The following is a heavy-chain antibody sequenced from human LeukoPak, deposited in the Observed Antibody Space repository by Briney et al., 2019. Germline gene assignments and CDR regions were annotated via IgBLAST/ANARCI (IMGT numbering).Heavy chain of an antibody. D-gene: IGHD3-22*01. CDR3: ARAPYYYDSSGYRRYHDAFDT. CDR2: INHSGST. J-gene: IGHJ3*02. Sequence: SETLSLTCAVYGGSFSGYYWSWIRQPPGKGLEWIGEINHSGSTNYNPSLKSRVTISVDTSKNQFSLKLSSVTAADTAVYYCARAPYYYDSSGYRRYHDAFDTWGQGALVTVSS. CDR1: GGSFSGYY. V-gene: IGHV4-34*01.